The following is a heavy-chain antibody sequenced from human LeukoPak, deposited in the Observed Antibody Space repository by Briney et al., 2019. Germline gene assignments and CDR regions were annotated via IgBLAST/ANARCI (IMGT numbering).Heavy chain of an antibody. CDR1: GFTFSSYA. CDR3: AKRRQYYYDSSGERQNRLFDY. Sequence: GGSLRLSCAASGFTFSSYAMSWVRQAPGKGLEWVSAISGSGGSTYYADSVKGRFTISRDNSKNTLYLQMNSLRAEDTAVYYCAKRRQYYYDSSGERQNRLFDYWGQGTLVTVSS. D-gene: IGHD3-22*01. CDR2: ISGSGGST. J-gene: IGHJ4*02. V-gene: IGHV3-23*01.